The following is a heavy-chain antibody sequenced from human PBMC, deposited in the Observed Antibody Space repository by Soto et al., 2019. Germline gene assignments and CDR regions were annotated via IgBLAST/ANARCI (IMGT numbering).Heavy chain of an antibody. CDR3: ATYSTSTGWFDP. V-gene: IGHV4-39*01. Sequence: QLQLQESGPGLVKPSETLSLTCTVSGGSIASSSDYWGWIRQPPGKGLEWIGNAYYSGTTYYSPSLKSRVMISVDTSTNQFSLKLSSVTAADTAVYFCATYSTSTGWFDPWGQGTLVTVFS. J-gene: IGHJ5*02. CDR2: AYYSGTT. CDR1: GGSIASSSDY. D-gene: IGHD6-6*01.